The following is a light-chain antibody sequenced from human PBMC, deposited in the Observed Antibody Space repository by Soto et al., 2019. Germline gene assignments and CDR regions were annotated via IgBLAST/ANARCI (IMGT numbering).Light chain of an antibody. CDR2: GAS. J-gene: IGKJ1*01. Sequence: EIVMTQSPATLSVSPGERATLSCRASQSVANNLAWYQQKPGQAPRLLIYGASTRATGIPARFSGRGSGTEFTLTISSLQSEDFAVYYCQQYDNWPPVTFGQGTKVDIK. CDR1: QSVANN. CDR3: QQYDNWPPVT. V-gene: IGKV3-15*01.